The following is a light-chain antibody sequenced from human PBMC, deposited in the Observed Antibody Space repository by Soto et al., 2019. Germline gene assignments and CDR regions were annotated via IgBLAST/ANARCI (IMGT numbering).Light chain of an antibody. CDR1: QNIRGW. CDR2: DAS. J-gene: IGKJ1*01. V-gene: IGKV1-5*01. Sequence: DIRMTQSPSTLSTSVGDRVTITCRASQNIRGWLAWYQQKPGKAPKLLIYDASTLESGVPSRFSGSGSGTELTHPISSLQHDDFATYYCQQYNSYSWTFGQGTTVPIK. CDR3: QQYNSYSWT.